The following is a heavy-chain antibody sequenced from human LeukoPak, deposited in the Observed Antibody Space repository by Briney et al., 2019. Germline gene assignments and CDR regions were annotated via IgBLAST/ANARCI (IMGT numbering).Heavy chain of an antibody. D-gene: IGHD1-1*01. V-gene: IGHV3-15*01. J-gene: IGHJ4*02. CDR2: IKTKTDGGAT. CDR1: GFTFSNVW. Sequence: GGSLRLSCEASGFTFSNVWMNWVRQAPGKGLEWIGRIKTKTDGGATEYAAPVKGRFTISRDDSKNTVYLQMNSLKTEDTALYYCVTRVKSTGDYWGQGTLVTVSS. CDR3: VTRVKSTGDY.